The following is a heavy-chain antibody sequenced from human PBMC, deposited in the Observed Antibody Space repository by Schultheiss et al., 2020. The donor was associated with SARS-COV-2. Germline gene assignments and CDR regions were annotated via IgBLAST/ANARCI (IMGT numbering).Heavy chain of an antibody. CDR2: ISWNSGSI. J-gene: IGHJ4*02. CDR3: ARDYYYDSSGYCPDY. D-gene: IGHD3-22*01. CDR1: GFTFSSYA. V-gene: IGHV3-9*01. Sequence: GGSLRLSCAASGFTFSSYAMSWVRQAPGKGLEWVSGISWNSGSIGYADSVKGRFTISRDNAKNSLYLQMNSLRAEDTAVYYCARDYYYDSSGYCPDYWGQGTLVTVSS.